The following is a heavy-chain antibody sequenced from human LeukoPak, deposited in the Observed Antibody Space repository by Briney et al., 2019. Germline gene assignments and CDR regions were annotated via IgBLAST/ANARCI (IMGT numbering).Heavy chain of an antibody. Sequence: GGSLRLSCAASGFTFSSYAMSWVRQAPGKGLEWVGRIKSKTDGGTTGYAAPVKGRFTISRDDSKNTLYLQMNSLKTEDTALYYCITGLGDYWGQGTLVTVSS. V-gene: IGHV3-15*01. J-gene: IGHJ4*02. CDR2: IKSKTDGGTT. CDR1: GFTFSSYA. CDR3: ITGLGDY.